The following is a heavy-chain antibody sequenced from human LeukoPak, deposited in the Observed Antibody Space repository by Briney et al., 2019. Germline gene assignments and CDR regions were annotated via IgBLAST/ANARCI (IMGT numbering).Heavy chain of an antibody. Sequence: GGSLRLSCSASGFIFSSFGWHWVRQAPGKGLEYVSAISSNGGRTYYADSVKGRFTISRDNSKNTLYLQMSSLRAEDTAVYYCARDLGADIVVVPARYGMDVWGQGTTVTVSS. CDR1: GFIFSSFG. CDR2: ISSNGGRT. V-gene: IGHV3-64D*09. CDR3: ARDLGADIVVVPARYGMDV. J-gene: IGHJ6*02. D-gene: IGHD2-2*01.